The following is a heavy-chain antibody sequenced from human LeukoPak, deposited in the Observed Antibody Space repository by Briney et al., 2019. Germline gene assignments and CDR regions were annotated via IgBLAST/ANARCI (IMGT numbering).Heavy chain of an antibody. CDR3: ARGGTRGYSPVDY. CDR1: GFTFSSSG. Sequence: GGSLRLSCAASGFTFSSSGMNWVRQAPGKGLEWVANIKQDGSERNYVDSVKGRSTISRDNAKNSLFLQMNSLRVEDTAVYYCARGGTRGYSPVDYWGQGILVTVSS. V-gene: IGHV3-7*03. CDR2: IKQDGSER. J-gene: IGHJ4*02. D-gene: IGHD5-18*01.